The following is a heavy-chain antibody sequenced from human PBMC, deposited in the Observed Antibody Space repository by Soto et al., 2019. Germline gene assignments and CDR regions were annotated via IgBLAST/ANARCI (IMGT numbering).Heavy chain of an antibody. CDR1: GDSISRGGYY. V-gene: IGHV4-31*03. CDR3: VRAGAGAYGLGWFGH. CDR2: IYHSGST. Sequence: QVQLQESGPGLVKPSQTLSLSCTVSGDSISRGGYYWNWIRQHPRKGLEWIGYIYHSGSTNSNPTLTSRGTISVHTATNQLSLDLASVTAAATAVYSCVRAGAGAYGLGWFGHWGPGILVTVSS. D-gene: IGHD2-21*01. J-gene: IGHJ5*02.